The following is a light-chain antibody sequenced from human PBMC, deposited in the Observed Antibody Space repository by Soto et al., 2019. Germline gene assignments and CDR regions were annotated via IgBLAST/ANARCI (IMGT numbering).Light chain of an antibody. V-gene: IGKV3-11*01. CDR2: GAS. CDR3: YQRTNCRAT. Sequence: EIVLTQSPATLSLSPGERATLSCRASQSVSSYLAWYQQKPGQAPRLLISGASNRATGIPARFSGSGSGTDFTLTSSRLEHVDFSVYYWYQRTNCRATFGPGTKVDIK. CDR1: QSVSSY. J-gene: IGKJ3*01.